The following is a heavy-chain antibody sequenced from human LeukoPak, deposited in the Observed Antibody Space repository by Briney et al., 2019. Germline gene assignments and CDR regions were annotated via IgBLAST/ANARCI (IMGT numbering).Heavy chain of an antibody. D-gene: IGHD6-19*01. CDR3: ARGLYWQWLVQYFDY. J-gene: IGHJ4*02. CDR2: INAGNGNT. Sequence: ASVKVSCKASGYTFTSYAMHWVRQAPGQRLEWMGWINAGNGNTKYSQKFQGRVTITRDTSASTAYMELSSLRAEDTAVYYCARGLYWQWLVQYFDYWGQGTLVTVSS. V-gene: IGHV1-3*01. CDR1: GYTFTSYA.